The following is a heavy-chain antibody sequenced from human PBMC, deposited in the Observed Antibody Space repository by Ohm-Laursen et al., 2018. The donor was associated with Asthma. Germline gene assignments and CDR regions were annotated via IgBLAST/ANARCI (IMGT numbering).Heavy chain of an antibody. V-gene: IGHV4-59*07. D-gene: IGHD1-26*01. CDR1: GGSISGYY. CDR3: ARTWELYYFDY. CDR2: ISDSGSP. J-gene: IGHJ4*02. Sequence: SDTLSLTCTVSGGSISGYYWSWLRQPPGKGLEWIGYISDSGSPTYNPSLKSRVTISLDTSKKQFSLILNSVAAADTAVYYCARTWELYYFDYWGQGTLVTVSS.